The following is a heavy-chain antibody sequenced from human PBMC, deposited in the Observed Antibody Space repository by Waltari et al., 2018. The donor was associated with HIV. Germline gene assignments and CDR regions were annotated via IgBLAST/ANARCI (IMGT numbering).Heavy chain of an antibody. Sequence: QVQLQESGPGLVKPSETLSITCTVSGGSISSYYWSWIRQPPGKGLEWIGYIYYSGSTNSHPPLKRRVTIAVDTSKNQFSLKRSSVTAAYTAVYYCARSKAAAGTPPPYNWFDPWGQGTLVTVSS. D-gene: IGHD6-13*01. V-gene: IGHV4-59*01. J-gene: IGHJ5*02. CDR3: ARSKAAAGTPPPYNWFDP. CDR1: GGSISSYY. CDR2: IYYSGST.